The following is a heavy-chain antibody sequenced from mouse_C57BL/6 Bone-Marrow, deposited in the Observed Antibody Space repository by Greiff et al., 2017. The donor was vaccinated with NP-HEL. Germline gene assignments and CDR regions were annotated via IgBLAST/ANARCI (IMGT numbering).Heavy chain of an antibody. CDR3: VRDNYYGIARDY. CDR2: LRSKSSNYAT. V-gene: IGHV10-3*01. D-gene: IGHD1-1*01. CDR1: GFTFNTYA. Sequence: EVQLVESGGGLVQPKGSLKLSCAASGFTFNTYAMHWVRQAPGKGLEWVARLRSKSSNYATYYADSVKDRFTISRDDSQSMLYLQMNNLKTEDTAMYYCVRDNYYGIARDYWGQGTSVTVSS. J-gene: IGHJ4*01.